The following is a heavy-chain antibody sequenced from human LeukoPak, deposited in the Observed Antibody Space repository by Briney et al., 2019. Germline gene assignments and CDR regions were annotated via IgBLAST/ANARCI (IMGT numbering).Heavy chain of an antibody. Sequence: PSETLSLTCTVSGGSISSRSYYWGWIRQPPGKGLEWIGRIYYSGSTYYNPSLKSRVTISVDTSKNQLSLKLSSLTAADTAVYYCARHEYSGSYYGLSWFDPWGQGTLVTVSS. CDR1: GGSISSRSYY. V-gene: IGHV4-39*01. CDR2: IYYSGST. CDR3: ARHEYSGSYYGLSWFDP. J-gene: IGHJ5*02. D-gene: IGHD1-26*01.